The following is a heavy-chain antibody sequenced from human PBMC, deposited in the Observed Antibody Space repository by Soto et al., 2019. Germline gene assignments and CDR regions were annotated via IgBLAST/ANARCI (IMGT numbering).Heavy chain of an antibody. V-gene: IGHV4-30-4*01. J-gene: IGHJ5*01. Sequence: PSETLSLTCSVSGGSISNGEFYWSWIRQPPGKGLEWIGYIHHSGSAYYKSSLKSRVTISVDTSKNQFSLKLTSVTAADTAVYFCARDASGHYGANLFDSWGQGTLVTVSS. CDR1: GGSISNGEFY. D-gene: IGHD4-17*01. CDR2: IHHSGSA. CDR3: ARDASGHYGANLFDS.